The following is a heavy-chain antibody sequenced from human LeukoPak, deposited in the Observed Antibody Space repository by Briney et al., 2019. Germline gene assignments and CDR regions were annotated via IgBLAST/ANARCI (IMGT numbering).Heavy chain of an antibody. CDR3: ARTRRYCDTRVDWFDP. Sequence: SVKVSCKASGGTFSSYAISWVRQAPGQGLEWMGRIIPILGIANYAQKFQGRVTITADKSTSTAYMELSSLRSEDTAVYYCARTRRYCDTRVDWFDPRGQGTLVTVSS. D-gene: IGHD3-22*01. CDR1: GGTFSSYA. V-gene: IGHV1-69*04. J-gene: IGHJ5*02. CDR2: IIPILGIA.